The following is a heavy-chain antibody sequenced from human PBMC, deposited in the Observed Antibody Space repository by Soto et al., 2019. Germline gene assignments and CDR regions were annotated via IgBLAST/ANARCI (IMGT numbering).Heavy chain of an antibody. V-gene: IGHV4-30-4*01. CDR3: ARDLSQKAWFDP. J-gene: IGHJ5*02. Sequence: PSATRSLTCTVSGGSISIGDYYWVWIRQPPGEGLEWIGYIYYSGTTYYNPSLKSRVTISVDTSKNQLSLKLSSMTAADTAVYYCARDLSQKAWFDPGGQGTLVTVSS. D-gene: IGHD3-9*01. CDR2: IYYSGTT. CDR1: GGSISIGDYY.